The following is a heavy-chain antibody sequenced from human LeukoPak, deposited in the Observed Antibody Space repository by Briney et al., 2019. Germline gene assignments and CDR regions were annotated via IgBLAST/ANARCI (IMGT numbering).Heavy chain of an antibody. J-gene: IGHJ4*02. CDR2: ISSSGNII. V-gene: IGHV3-48*03. D-gene: IGHD1-26*01. CDR1: GFPFSSYE. CDR3: ARDRGSWWDKYYFDY. Sequence: GGSLRLSCAASGFPFSSYEMNWVRQAPGKGLEWVSYISSSGNIIYYADSLKGRFTISRDNAKNSLYLQMNSLRADDTAVYYCARDRGSWWDKYYFDYWGQGTLVTVSS.